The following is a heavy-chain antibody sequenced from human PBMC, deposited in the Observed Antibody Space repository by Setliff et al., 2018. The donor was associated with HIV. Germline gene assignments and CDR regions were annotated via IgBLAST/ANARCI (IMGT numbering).Heavy chain of an antibody. J-gene: IGHJ5*02. CDR3: ARCRLNGGFNL. V-gene: IGHV4-61*09. D-gene: IGHD7-27*01. CDR1: GGSITSNRHY. CDR2: RYAGGSA. Sequence: ASETLSLTCTVSGGSITSNRHYWSWIRQPAGKGLEWIGNRYAGGSANYAPSLKGRVSISEDTSKNQFSLKLSSVTAADTAVYYCARCRLNGGFNLWGQGTLVTVSS.